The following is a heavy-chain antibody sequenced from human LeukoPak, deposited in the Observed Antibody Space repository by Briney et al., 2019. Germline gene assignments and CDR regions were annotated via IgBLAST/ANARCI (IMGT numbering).Heavy chain of an antibody. Sequence: PGGSLRLSCAASGFTFSGYSMNWVRQAPGKGLEWVSYISSSGTRYYTDSVQGRFTISRDNAKNSLYLEMNSLRAEDTAVYYCARDPSGYYLDYFDYWGQGALVTVSS. D-gene: IGHD3-22*01. V-gene: IGHV3-48*01. J-gene: IGHJ4*02. CDR1: GFTFSGYS. CDR3: ARDPSGYYLDYFDY. CDR2: ISSSGTR.